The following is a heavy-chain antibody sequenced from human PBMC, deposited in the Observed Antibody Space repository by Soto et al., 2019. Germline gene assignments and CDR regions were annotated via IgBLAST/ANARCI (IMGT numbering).Heavy chain of an antibody. J-gene: IGHJ5*02. Sequence: QVQLVQSGAEVKKPGSSVTVSCKASGGTFSSYAISWVRQAPGQGLEWMGGIIPIFGTANYAQKFQGRVTITADESTSTAYMELSSLRSEDTAVYYCARDLDCSSTSCYYWFDPWGQGTLVTVSS. CDR2: IIPIFGTA. D-gene: IGHD2-2*01. CDR3: ARDLDCSSTSCYYWFDP. V-gene: IGHV1-69*01. CDR1: GGTFSSYA.